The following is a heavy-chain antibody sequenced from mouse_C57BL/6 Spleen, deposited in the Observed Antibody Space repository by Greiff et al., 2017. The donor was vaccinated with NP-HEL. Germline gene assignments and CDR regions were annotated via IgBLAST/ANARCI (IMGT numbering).Heavy chain of an antibody. CDR1: GFTFSSYA. CDR3: ARDRRGYSKAFDY. CDR2: ISDGGSYT. J-gene: IGHJ2*01. Sequence: EVNLVESGGGLVKPGGSLKLSCAASGFTFSSYAMSWVRQTPEKRLEWVATISDGGSYTYYPDNVKGRFTISRDNAKNNLYLQMSHLKSEDTAMYYCARDRRGYSKAFDYWGQGTTLTVSS. V-gene: IGHV5-4*01. D-gene: IGHD2-12*01.